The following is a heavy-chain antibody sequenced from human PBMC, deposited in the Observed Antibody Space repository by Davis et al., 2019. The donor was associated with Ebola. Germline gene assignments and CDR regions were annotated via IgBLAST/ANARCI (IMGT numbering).Heavy chain of an antibody. D-gene: IGHD2-2*01. CDR1: GFTFSSYG. CDR2: ISWNSGSI. V-gene: IGHV3-9*01. CDR3: AKDTFAGVVPAAMDY. Sequence: GGSLRLSCAASGFTFSSYGMHWVRQAPGKGLEWVSGISWNSGSIGYADSVKGRFTISRDNAKNSLYLQMNSLRAEDTALYYCAKDTFAGVVPAAMDYWGQGTLVTVSS. J-gene: IGHJ4*02.